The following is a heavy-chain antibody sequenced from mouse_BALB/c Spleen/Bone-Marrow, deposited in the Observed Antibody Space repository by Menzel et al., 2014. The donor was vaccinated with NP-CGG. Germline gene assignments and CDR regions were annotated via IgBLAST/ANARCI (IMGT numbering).Heavy chain of an antibody. CDR3: ARLNYYGNLFF. V-gene: IGHV4-1*02. CDR1: GFDFSRYW. J-gene: IGHJ1*01. Sequence: EVQGVESGGGLVQPGGSLKLSCAASGFDFSRYWMSWVRQAPGKGLEWIGEINPESSTINYTPSLKDKFIISRDNAKNTLYLQMRKVRSEDTARYYCARLNYYGNLFFWGAGTTVTVSS. D-gene: IGHD1-1*01. CDR2: INPESSTI.